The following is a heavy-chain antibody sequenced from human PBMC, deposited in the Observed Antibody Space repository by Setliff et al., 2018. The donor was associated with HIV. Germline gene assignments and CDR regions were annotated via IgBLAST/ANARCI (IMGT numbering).Heavy chain of an antibody. J-gene: IGHJ4*02. V-gene: IGHV3-15*01. CDR1: GFTFSNAW. CDR2: IKSKTDGGTT. Sequence: GGSLRLSCAASGFTFSNAWMSWVRQAPGKGLEWVGRIKSKTDGGTTDYAAPVKGRFTISRDDSKNTLYLQMNSLKTEDTAVYYCTTEISSKGGATSYWGQGTLVTVSS. D-gene: IGHD1-26*01. CDR3: TTEISSKGGATSY.